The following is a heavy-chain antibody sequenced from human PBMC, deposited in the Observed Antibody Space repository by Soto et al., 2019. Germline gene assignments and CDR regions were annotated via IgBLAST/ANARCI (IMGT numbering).Heavy chain of an antibody. D-gene: IGHD3-3*01. CDR1: GGSISSYY. CDR3: ARDGGGYDFWSGYGDV. Sequence: PSETLSLTCTVSGGSISSYYWSWIRQPPGKGLEWIGYIYYSGSTNYNPSLKSRVTVSVDTSKNQFSLKLSSVTAADTAVYYCARDGGGYDFWSGYGDVWGQGTTVTVSS. V-gene: IGHV4-59*01. CDR2: IYYSGST. J-gene: IGHJ6*02.